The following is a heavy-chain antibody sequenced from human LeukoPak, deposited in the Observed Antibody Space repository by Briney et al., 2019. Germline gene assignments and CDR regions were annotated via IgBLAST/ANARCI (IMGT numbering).Heavy chain of an antibody. D-gene: IGHD5-18*01. Sequence: GGALRLSCSTSGFTFSDYYMSWIRQAPGKGLEWVSYISSSGSTIYYADSVKGRFTISRDNAKNSLYLQMNSLRAEDTAVYYCARDRDTAMRLDYWGQGTLVTVSS. CDR1: GFTFSDYY. J-gene: IGHJ4*02. V-gene: IGHV3-11*04. CDR2: ISSSGSTI. CDR3: ARDRDTAMRLDY.